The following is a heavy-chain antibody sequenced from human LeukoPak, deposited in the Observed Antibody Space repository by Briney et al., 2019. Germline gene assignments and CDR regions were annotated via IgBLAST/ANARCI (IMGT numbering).Heavy chain of an antibody. Sequence: PGGSLRLSCAASGFTFSSYWMHWVRQAPGKGLVWVSCINSDGSSTSYADSVKGRFTISRDNAKNTLYLQMNSLRAEDTAVYYCARAFGPEYSSGWYYYFDYWGQGTLVTVSS. V-gene: IGHV3-74*01. D-gene: IGHD6-19*01. CDR1: GFTFSSYW. CDR2: INSDGSST. J-gene: IGHJ4*02. CDR3: ARAFGPEYSSGWYYYFDY.